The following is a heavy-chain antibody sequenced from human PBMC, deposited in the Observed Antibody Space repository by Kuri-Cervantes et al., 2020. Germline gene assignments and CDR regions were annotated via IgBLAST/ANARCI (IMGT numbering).Heavy chain of an antibody. D-gene: IGHD1-1*01. Sequence: ASVKVSCKASGYTFTGYGITWVRRAPGHGLEWMGWISVDNGDTKFAQNLQGRVTLTTDTSTNTAYLELRSLRSDDTAVYYCARPNWNGNYYYMDIWGKGTAVTDSS. CDR2: ISVDNGDT. J-gene: IGHJ6*03. CDR3: ARPNWNGNYYYMDI. V-gene: IGHV1-18*01. CDR1: GYTFTGYG.